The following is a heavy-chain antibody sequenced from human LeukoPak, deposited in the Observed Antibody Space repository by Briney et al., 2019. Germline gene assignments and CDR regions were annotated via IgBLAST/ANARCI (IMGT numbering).Heavy chain of an antibody. D-gene: IGHD5-18*01. Sequence: SVKVSCKASGGTFSSYAISWVRQAPAQGLEWMGRIIPIFGTANYAQKFQGRVTITTDESTSTAYMELSSLRSEDTAVYYCARDRGGATWILFDYWGQGTLVTVSS. CDR3: ARDRGGATWILFDY. CDR1: GGTFSSYA. V-gene: IGHV1-69*05. J-gene: IGHJ4*02. CDR2: IIPIFGTA.